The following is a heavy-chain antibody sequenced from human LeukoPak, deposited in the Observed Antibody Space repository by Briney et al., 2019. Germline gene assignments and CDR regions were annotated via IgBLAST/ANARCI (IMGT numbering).Heavy chain of an antibody. D-gene: IGHD2-2*01. CDR1: GFTFSSYA. J-gene: IGHJ6*02. CDR2: ISGSGGST. Sequence: GGSLRLSCAASGFTFSSYAMSWVRQAPGKGLEWVSAISGSGGSTHYADSVKGRFTISRDNSKNTLYLQMNSLRAEDTAVYYCAKIEQETRDCSSTSCFYYGMDVWGQGTTVTVSS. V-gene: IGHV3-23*01. CDR3: AKIEQETRDCSSTSCFYYGMDV.